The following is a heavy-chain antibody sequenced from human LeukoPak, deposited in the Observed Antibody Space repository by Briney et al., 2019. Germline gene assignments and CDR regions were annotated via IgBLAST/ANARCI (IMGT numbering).Heavy chain of an antibody. J-gene: IGHJ4*02. CDR3: ARRYHYDTSAYYYGFNH. CDR2: INPSGGST. D-gene: IGHD3-22*01. CDR1: GYTFTNYY. Sequence: ASVKVSCNASGYTFTNYYMHWVRQAPGQGLDWIGIINPSGGSTYYAQKFQGRVTMTRDTSTSTVYLEVSSLRSDDTAVYYCARRYHYDTSAYYYGFNHWGQGTLVTVSS. V-gene: IGHV1-46*01.